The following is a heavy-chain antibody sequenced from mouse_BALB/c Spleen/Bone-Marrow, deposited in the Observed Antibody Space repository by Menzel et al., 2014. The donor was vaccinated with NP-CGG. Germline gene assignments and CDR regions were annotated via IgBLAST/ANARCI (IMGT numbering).Heavy chain of an antibody. CDR2: INPYNDGS. V-gene: IGHV1-14*01. CDR3: ARSVRRDWYFDV. CDR1: GYTFTSCV. D-gene: IGHD2-14*01. Sequence: SGPELVKPGASVKMSCKASGYTFTSCVIHWVKQKPGQGLEWIGYINPYNDGSKYNEKFKGKATLTSDKSSSTAYMELSSLTSEDSAVYFCARSVRRDWYFDVWGAGTTVTVSS. J-gene: IGHJ1*01.